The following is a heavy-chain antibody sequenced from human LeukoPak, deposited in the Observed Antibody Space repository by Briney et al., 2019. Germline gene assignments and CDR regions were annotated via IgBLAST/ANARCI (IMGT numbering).Heavy chain of an antibody. CDR1: GFTFSSSA. D-gene: IGHD5-18*01. CDR3: ARRGYSYEFDY. Sequence: HTGGTLRLSCAASGFTFSSSAMSWVRQAPGKGLEWVSAISNNGGYTYYADSVQGRFTISRDNSKSTLCLQMNSLRAEDTAVYYCARRGYSYEFDYWGQGTLVTVSS. V-gene: IGHV3-23*01. CDR2: ISNNGGYT. J-gene: IGHJ4*02.